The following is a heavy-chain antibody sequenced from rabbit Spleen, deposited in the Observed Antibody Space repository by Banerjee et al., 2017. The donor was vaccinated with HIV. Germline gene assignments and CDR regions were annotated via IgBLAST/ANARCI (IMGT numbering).Heavy chain of an antibody. CDR3: AGDASSSFSSYGMDL. J-gene: IGHJ6*01. CDR1: GFSFSSGYY. V-gene: IGHV1S40*01. D-gene: IGHD8-1*01. Sequence: QSLEESGGDLVKPGASLTLTCTASGFSFSSGYYMCWVRQAPGKGLEWIACIYTGSSGTTYYASWAKGRFTISKTSSTTMTLQMTTLTAADTTTYFCAGDASSSFSSYGMDLWGQGTLVTVS. CDR2: IYTGSSGTT.